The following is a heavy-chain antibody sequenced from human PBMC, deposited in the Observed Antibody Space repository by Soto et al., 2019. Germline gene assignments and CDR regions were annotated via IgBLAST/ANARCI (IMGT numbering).Heavy chain of an antibody. CDR2: VYYSGST. CDR1: GDSISSHY. CDR3: ARVRTVFDY. Sequence: SETLSLTCTVSGDSISSHYWNWIRQPPGRGLEWIGNVYYSGSTIYNPSLDSRVTISVDRSNNQFSLKLRSVTAADAAVYYCARVRTVFDYWGQGILVTVSS. D-gene: IGHD1-1*01. V-gene: IGHV4-59*11. J-gene: IGHJ4*02.